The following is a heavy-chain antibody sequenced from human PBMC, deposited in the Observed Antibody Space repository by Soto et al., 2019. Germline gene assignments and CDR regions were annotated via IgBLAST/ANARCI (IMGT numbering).Heavy chain of an antibody. D-gene: IGHD3-3*01. CDR2: ISAYNGNT. CDR3: ARTYYDFWSGYSSRRIIDY. Sequence: VKVSCKASGYTFTSYGISWVRQAPGQGLEWMGWISAYNGNTNYAQKLQGRVTMTTDTSTSTAYMELRSLRSDDTAVYYCARTYYDFWSGYSSRRIIDYWGQGTLVTVSS. J-gene: IGHJ4*02. V-gene: IGHV1-18*01. CDR1: GYTFTSYG.